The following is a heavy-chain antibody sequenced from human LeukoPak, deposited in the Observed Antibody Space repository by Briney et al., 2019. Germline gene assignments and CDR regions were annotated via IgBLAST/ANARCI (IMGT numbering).Heavy chain of an antibody. V-gene: IGHV1-2*02. Sequence: ASVKVYCKASGYTFTGYYMHWVRQAPGQGLEWMGWINPNSGGTNYAQKFQGRATMTRDTSISTAYMELSRLRSDDTAVYSCARGLRGTKDYRNYYLSYWGQGTLVTVSS. CDR3: ARGLRGTKDYRNYYLSY. J-gene: IGHJ4*02. D-gene: IGHD4-11*01. CDR1: GYTFTGYY. CDR2: INPNSGGT.